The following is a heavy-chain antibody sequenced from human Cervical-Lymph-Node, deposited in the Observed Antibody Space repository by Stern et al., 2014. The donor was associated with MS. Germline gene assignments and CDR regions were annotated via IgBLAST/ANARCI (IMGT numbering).Heavy chain of an antibody. Sequence: QLQLQESGPGLVKPSETLSLTCTVSGGSISSSGFYWGWIRQPPGKGLEWIATISYSGSTYYNSSLKSRVTMSADPPKTHFSLKLSSVPAADTAVYYCARQGGRYSPKNWGQGTLVTVSS. J-gene: IGHJ4*02. D-gene: IGHD1-1*01. CDR3: ARQGGRYSPKN. CDR1: GGSISSSGFY. V-gene: IGHV4-39*01. CDR2: ISYSGST.